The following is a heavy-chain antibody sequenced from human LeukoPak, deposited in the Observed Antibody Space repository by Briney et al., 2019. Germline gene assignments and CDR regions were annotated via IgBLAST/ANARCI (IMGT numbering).Heavy chain of an antibody. Sequence: KSGGSLRLSCAASGFTFSSYGMSWVRQPPGKGLEWIGEINHSGSTNYNPSLKSRVTISVDTSKNQFSLKLSSVTAADTAVYYCARGLRYYYDSSGYIDYWGQGTLVTVSS. D-gene: IGHD3-22*01. CDR1: GFTFSSYG. CDR2: INHSGST. CDR3: ARGLRYYYDSSGYIDY. V-gene: IGHV4-34*01. J-gene: IGHJ4*02.